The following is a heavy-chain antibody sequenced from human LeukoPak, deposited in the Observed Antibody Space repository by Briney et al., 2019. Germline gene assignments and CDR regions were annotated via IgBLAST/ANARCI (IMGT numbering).Heavy chain of an antibody. J-gene: IGHJ4*02. CDR1: GFTLSTYW. Sequence: GGSLRLSCAASGFTLSTYWMHWVRQAPGKGLVWVSRINSDGSSTTYADSVKGRFTISRDNAKNTVYVQMNSLRVEGTAVYYCAREGYTSSTFDYWGQGTLVTVSS. CDR3: AREGYTSSTFDY. V-gene: IGHV3-74*01. D-gene: IGHD6-13*01. CDR2: INSDGSST.